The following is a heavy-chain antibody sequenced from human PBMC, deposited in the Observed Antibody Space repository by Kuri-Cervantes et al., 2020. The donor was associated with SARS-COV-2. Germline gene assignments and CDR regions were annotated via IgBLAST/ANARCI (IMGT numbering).Heavy chain of an antibody. J-gene: IGHJ3*02. V-gene: IGHV4-34*01. CDR3: ARGMELYIPRAFDI. CDR2: INHSGST. Sequence: SETLSLTCAVYGGSFSGYYWSWIRQPPGKGLEWIGEINHSGSTNYNPSLKSRVTISVDTSKNQFSLKLSSVTAADTAVYYCARGMELYIPRAFDIWGQGKMVTVSS. CDR1: GGSFSGYY. D-gene: IGHD1-7*01.